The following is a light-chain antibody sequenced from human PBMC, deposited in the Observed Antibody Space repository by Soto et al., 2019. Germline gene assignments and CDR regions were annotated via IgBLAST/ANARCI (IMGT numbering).Light chain of an antibody. CDR1: TFNIGSQT. V-gene: IGLV1-44*01. CDR2: STD. Sequence: QPVLTQPPSASGTPGQRVTISCSGSTFNIGSQTVNWYQQLPGTAPKLLIYSTDQRPSGFPDRFSGSKSGTSASLAISGLQSEDEADYYCSAWDDSLNGWVFGGGTKLTVL. CDR3: SAWDDSLNGWV. J-gene: IGLJ3*02.